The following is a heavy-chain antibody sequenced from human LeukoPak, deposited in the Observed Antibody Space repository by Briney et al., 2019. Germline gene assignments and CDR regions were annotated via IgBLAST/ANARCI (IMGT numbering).Heavy chain of an antibody. D-gene: IGHD5-12*01. CDR2: VSYDGSKK. Sequence: GGSLRLSCAASGFTFSSYGMHWVRQAPGKWLEWLAFVSYDGSKKYYSDSVKGRFTISRDNSNNTMFLQMNSLRAEDTAVYSCAKDVKFSWPFYFDYWGQGILVTVSS. J-gene: IGHJ4*02. CDR3: AKDVKFSWPFYFDY. CDR1: GFTFSSYG. V-gene: IGHV3-30*18.